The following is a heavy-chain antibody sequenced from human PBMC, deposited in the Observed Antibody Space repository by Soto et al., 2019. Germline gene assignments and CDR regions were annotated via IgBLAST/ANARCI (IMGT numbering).Heavy chain of an antibody. D-gene: IGHD2-2*01. V-gene: IGHV1-18*04. CDR3: ARDGIGGLMPKLF. J-gene: IGHJ4*02. Sequence: ASVKVSCKASGYTFTNYGFTWVRQAPGQGLEWMGWISAYDGNTRYPQKLQGRVTLTTDTSTNTAYVELRSLRSDDTAVYYCARDGIGGLMPKLFWGEATLVTVSS. CDR2: ISAYDGNT. CDR1: GYTFTNYG.